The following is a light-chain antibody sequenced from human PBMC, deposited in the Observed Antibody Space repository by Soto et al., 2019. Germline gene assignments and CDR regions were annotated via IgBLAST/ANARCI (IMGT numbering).Light chain of an antibody. V-gene: IGLV2-14*01. Sequence: QSALTQPASVSGSPGQSITISCTGTSNDVGGYNYVSWYQQHPGKAPKLMIYEVSNRPSGVSNRFSGSKSGNTASLTISGLQAEDEADYHCSSHTSSSTIYVFGTGTKVTVL. CDR3: SSHTSSSTIYV. CDR1: SNDVGGYNY. J-gene: IGLJ1*01. CDR2: EVS.